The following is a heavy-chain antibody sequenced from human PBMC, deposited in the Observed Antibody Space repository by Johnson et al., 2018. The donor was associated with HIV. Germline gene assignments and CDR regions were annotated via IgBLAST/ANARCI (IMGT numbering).Heavy chain of an antibody. V-gene: IGHV3-30*19. CDR2: SSYDDSNK. D-gene: IGHD3/OR15-3a*01. CDR3: ARGRKDLEVADGLDNDCCDM. Sequence: QVQLVESGGGVVQPGGSLRLSCAASGFTFSSYGMHWVRQAPGKGLEWVGVSSYDDSNKYYADSVRGRFTISRDISKNTLYLQMDSLRPDDTALYYCARGRKDLEVADGLDNDCCDMWGQGTLVTVSS. J-gene: IGHJ3*02. CDR1: GFTFSSYG.